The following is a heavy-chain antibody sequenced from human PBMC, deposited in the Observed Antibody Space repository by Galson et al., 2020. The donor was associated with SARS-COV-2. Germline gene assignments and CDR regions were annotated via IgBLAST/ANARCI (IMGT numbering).Heavy chain of an antibody. CDR2: ISTNGGST. CDR1: GFTFSSFA. V-gene: IGHV3-64*01. CDR3: ARARTYDHRGYRAFDI. J-gene: IGHJ3*02. D-gene: IGHD3-22*01. Sequence: GGSLRLSCAASGFTFSSFAMHWVRQAPGRGLEYVSSISTNGGSTYYANSVNGRFTISRANSKNTLYLQMGSLRAEDMAIYYCARARTYDHRGYRAFDIWGQGTMVSVSS.